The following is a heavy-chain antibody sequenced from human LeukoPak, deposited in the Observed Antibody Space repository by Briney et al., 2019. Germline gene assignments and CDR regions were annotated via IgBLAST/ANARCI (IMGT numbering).Heavy chain of an antibody. D-gene: IGHD3-22*01. CDR2: ISTSAGTI. CDR1: GFTFSDYY. J-gene: IGHJ4*02. CDR3: ARDAIDSSGFDFDY. Sequence: SGGSLSLSGAASGFTFSDYYMTWIRQAPGKGLEWISYISTSAGTIYYADSVKGRFTIYMDNAKNSLYLQMKSLRAEDTAVYYCARDAIDSSGFDFDYWGQGTLVTVSS. V-gene: IGHV3-11*01.